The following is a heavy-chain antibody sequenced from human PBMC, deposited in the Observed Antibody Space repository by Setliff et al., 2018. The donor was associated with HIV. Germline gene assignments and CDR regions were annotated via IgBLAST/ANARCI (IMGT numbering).Heavy chain of an antibody. V-gene: IGHV3-48*04. CDR1: GFTFSSYS. CDR3: ARDCRGQVVKTLDAFDI. CDR2: ISSSSSTI. D-gene: IGHD2-2*01. J-gene: IGHJ3*02. Sequence: PGGSLRLSCAASGFTFSSYSMNWVRQAPGKGLEWVSYISSSSSTIYYAASVKGRFTISRDNAKNSLYLQMNSLRAEDTAVYYCARDCRGQVVKTLDAFDIWGQGTMVTVSS.